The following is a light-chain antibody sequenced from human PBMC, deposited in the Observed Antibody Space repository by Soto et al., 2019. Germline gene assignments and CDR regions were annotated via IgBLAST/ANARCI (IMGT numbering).Light chain of an antibody. V-gene: IGKV1-5*03. Sequence: DIQMTQSPSTLSASVGDRVTITCRASQSISRWLAWYQQKPGTAPKLLIYEASTLESGVPSRFSGSRSGTEFTLTVSSLQPDDFANYYCQQYNDSFPYTFGQGTKVDIK. CDR3: QQYNDSFPYT. CDR1: QSISRW. J-gene: IGKJ2*01. CDR2: EAS.